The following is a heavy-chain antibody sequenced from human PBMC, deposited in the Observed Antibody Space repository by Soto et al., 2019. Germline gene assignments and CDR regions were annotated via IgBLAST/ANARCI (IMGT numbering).Heavy chain of an antibody. V-gene: IGHV4-4*02. CDR2: TYHSGST. CDR1: GGSIISSDW. D-gene: IGHD3-16*01. J-gene: IGHJ4*02. CDR3: ARVFRLGESRFDY. Sequence: SETLSLTCAVSGGSIISSDWWSWVRQPPGKGLEWIGETYHSGSTNYNPSLKSRVTISVDKSKNQFSLKLNSVTAADTAVYFCARVFRLGESRFDYWGQGTLVTVSS.